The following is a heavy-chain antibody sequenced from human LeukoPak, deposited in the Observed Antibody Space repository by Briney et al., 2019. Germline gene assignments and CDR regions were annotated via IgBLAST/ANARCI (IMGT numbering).Heavy chain of an antibody. V-gene: IGHV4-59*01. Sequence: SETLSLTCTVSGGSISSYYWSWIRQPPGKGLEWIGYIYYSGSTNYSPSLKSRVTISVDTSENQFSLKLSSVTAADTAVYYCARDAGSSGWFGWFDPWGQGTLVTVSS. CDR1: GGSISSYY. CDR2: IYYSGST. D-gene: IGHD6-19*01. CDR3: ARDAGSSGWFGWFDP. J-gene: IGHJ5*02.